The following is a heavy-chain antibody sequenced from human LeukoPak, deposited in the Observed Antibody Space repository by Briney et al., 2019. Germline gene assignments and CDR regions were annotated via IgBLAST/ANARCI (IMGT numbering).Heavy chain of an antibody. V-gene: IGHV1-69*13. Sequence: GASVTVSCKASGGTFSSYAISWVRQAPGQGLEWMGGIIPIFGTANYAQKFQGRVTITADESTSTAYMELSSLRSEDTAVYYCARALYDSSGHTTNYYYYGMDVWGQGTTVTVSS. CDR1: GGTFSSYA. D-gene: IGHD3-22*01. CDR2: IIPIFGTA. J-gene: IGHJ6*02. CDR3: ARALYDSSGHTTNYYYYGMDV.